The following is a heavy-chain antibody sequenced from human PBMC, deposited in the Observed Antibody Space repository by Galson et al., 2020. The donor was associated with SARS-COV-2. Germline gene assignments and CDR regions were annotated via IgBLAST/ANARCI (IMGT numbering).Heavy chain of an antibody. D-gene: IGHD4-17*01. Sequence: SETLSLTFAVSGTSISSGSYSWNWIRQPPGKGLEWIGYISHSGGTYYNPSLKSRVTISGDRSKNQFSLRLSSVTAADTAVYYCVRLHYGEYAPEAFDIWGPGTRVTVAS. J-gene: IGHJ3*02. CDR1: GTSISSGSYS. CDR2: ISHSGGT. CDR3: VRLHYGEYAPEAFDI. V-gene: IGHV4-30-2*01.